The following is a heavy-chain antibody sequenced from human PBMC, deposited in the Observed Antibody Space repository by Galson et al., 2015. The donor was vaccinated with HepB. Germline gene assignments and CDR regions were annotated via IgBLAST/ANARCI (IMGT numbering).Heavy chain of an antibody. Sequence: LSLTCGVYGGSFSGYYWSWIRQSPGKGLEWIGEINHSGSTNYNPSLDIRVTISEDTSMKQFSLTLISVTAADTAVYYCARGSPLGQNWFDPWGPGTLVTVSS. CDR3: ARGSPLGQNWFDP. CDR1: GGSFSGYY. J-gene: IGHJ5*02. CDR2: INHSGST. D-gene: IGHD3-16*01. V-gene: IGHV4-34*01.